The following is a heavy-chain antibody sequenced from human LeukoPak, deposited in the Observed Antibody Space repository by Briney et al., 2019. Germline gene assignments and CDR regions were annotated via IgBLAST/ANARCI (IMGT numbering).Heavy chain of an antibody. J-gene: IGHJ5*02. CDR3: ARGPGGAARKPNWFDP. Sequence: GGSLRLSCAASGFTFSSYWMSWVRQAPGKGLEWVANIKQDGSEKYYVDSVKGRFTISRDNAKNSLHLQMNSLRAEDTAVYYCARGPGGAARKPNWFDPWGQGTLVTVSS. CDR2: IKQDGSEK. CDR1: GFTFSSYW. V-gene: IGHV3-7*01. D-gene: IGHD6-6*01.